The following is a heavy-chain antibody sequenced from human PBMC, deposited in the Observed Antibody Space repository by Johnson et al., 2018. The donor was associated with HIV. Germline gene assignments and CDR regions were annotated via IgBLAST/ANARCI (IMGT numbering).Heavy chain of an antibody. Sequence: VQLVAFGGGVVQPGRSLRLSCVASGFTFSDYYMSWIRQAPGKGLEWVSVIYSGGSTYYADSVKGRFTISRDNSKNTLYLQMNSLRAEDTAVYYCFIAPDVFDIWGRGTMVTVSS. CDR2: IYSGGST. CDR1: GFTFSDYY. D-gene: IGHD6-13*01. V-gene: IGHV3-66*01. J-gene: IGHJ3*02. CDR3: FIAPDVFDI.